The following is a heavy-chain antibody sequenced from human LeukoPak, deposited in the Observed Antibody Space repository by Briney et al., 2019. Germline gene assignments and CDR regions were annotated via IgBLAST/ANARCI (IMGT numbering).Heavy chain of an antibody. V-gene: IGHV1-8*01. CDR1: GYTFTNYD. J-gene: IGHJ4*02. Sequence: EASVKVSCKASGYTFTNYDINWVRQAPGQGLEWMGWMNPKTDNTEYAQKFQGRVTLTWTTSISTAYMELSSLKSEDTAVYFCARSGPISLRFWGQGTLVTVSS. CDR2: MNPKTDNT. D-gene: IGHD2/OR15-2a*01. CDR3: ARSGPISLRF.